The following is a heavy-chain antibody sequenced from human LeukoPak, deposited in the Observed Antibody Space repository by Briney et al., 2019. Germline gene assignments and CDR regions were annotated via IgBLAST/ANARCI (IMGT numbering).Heavy chain of an antibody. D-gene: IGHD3-22*01. Sequence: PSETLSLTCTVSGGSISSYYWSWIRQPPWKGLEWIAYIYYSGSTNYNPSLKSRVTISVDTSKSQFSLKLSSVTAADTAVYYCARYYYDSSGYYYYFDYWGQGTLVTVSS. CDR3: ARYYYDSSGYYYYFDY. J-gene: IGHJ4*02. V-gene: IGHV4-59*01. CDR2: IYYSGST. CDR1: GGSISSYY.